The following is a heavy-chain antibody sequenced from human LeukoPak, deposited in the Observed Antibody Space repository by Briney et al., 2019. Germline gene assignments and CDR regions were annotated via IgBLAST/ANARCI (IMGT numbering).Heavy chain of an antibody. D-gene: IGHD1-26*01. Sequence: AASVKVSCKASGYTFTGYYMHWVRQAPGQGLEWMGWINPNSGGTNYAQKFQGRVTMTRDTSISTAYMELSRLRSDDTAVYYCAKASPFVWVNPGGYFDYWGQGTLVTVSS. CDR2: INPNSGGT. J-gene: IGHJ4*02. CDR3: AKASPFVWVNPGGYFDY. CDR1: GYTFTGYY. V-gene: IGHV1-2*02.